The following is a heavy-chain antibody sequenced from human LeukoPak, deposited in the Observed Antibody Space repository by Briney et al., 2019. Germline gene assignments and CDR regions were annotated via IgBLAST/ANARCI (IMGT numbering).Heavy chain of an antibody. D-gene: IGHD1-7*01. CDR1: GGSISSYY. CDR2: IYYSGST. V-gene: IGHV4-59*12. Sequence: SETLSLTCTVSGGSISSYYWNWIRQPPGKGLEWIGYIYYSGSTNYNPSLKSRVTISVDTSKNQFSLKLSSVTAADTAVYYCARGVELLPSSLFDYWGQGTLVTVSS. J-gene: IGHJ4*02. CDR3: ARGVELLPSSLFDY.